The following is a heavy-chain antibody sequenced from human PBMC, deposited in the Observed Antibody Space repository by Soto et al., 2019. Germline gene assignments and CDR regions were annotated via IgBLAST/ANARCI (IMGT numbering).Heavy chain of an antibody. J-gene: IGHJ4*02. CDR3: ARSYSGSSFDFDY. D-gene: IGHD1-26*01. Sequence: SGPTLVNPTQTLTLTCTFYGYSLSTSGMCVSWIRQHPVPALEWLALVDWDDDKYYSTSLKTRLTISKDTSKNKVVITMTNMDPVDTATYYCARSYSGSSFDFDYWGQGTLVTVSS. V-gene: IGHV2-70*01. CDR1: GYSLSTSGMC. CDR2: VDWDDDK.